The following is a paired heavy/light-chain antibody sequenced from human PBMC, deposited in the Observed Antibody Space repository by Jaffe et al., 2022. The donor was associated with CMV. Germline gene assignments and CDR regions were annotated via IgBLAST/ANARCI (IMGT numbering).Light chain of an antibody. CDR2: AAS. Sequence: DIQMTQSPSSLSASVGDRVTITCRASQSISSYLNWYQQKPGKAPKLLIYAASSLQSGVPSRFSGSGSGTDFTLTISSLQPEDFATYYCQQSYSTPRSFGQGTKLEIK. V-gene: IGKV1-39*01. CDR1: QSISSY. CDR3: QQSYSTPRS. J-gene: IGKJ2*01.
Heavy chain of an antibody. CDR1: GGSFSGYY. J-gene: IGHJ5*02. V-gene: IGHV4-34*01. D-gene: IGHD6-13*01. CDR2: INHSGST. Sequence: QVQLQQWGAGLLKPSETLSLTCAVYGGSFSGYYWSWIRQPPGKGLEWIGEINHSGSTNYNPSLKSRVTISVDTSKNQFSLKLSSVTAADTAVYYCARVAGIAAAGTPPGWFDPWGQGTLVTVSS. CDR3: ARVAGIAAAGTPPGWFDP.